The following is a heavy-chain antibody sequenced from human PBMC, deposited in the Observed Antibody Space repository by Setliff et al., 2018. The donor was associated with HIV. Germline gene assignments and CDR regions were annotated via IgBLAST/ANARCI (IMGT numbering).Heavy chain of an antibody. D-gene: IGHD5-12*01. Sequence: GASVKVSCKASGGSFNTYGIHWVRQAPGQRLEWMGGIIPIASVPNYSQKFQDRLTITADESTTTVYMDMSSLRPEDTAQYYCARGPLYGYDRGYFDYWGQGTLVTVSS. V-gene: IGHV1-69*10. CDR1: GGSFNTYG. CDR3: ARGPLYGYDRGYFDY. J-gene: IGHJ4*02. CDR2: IIPIASVP.